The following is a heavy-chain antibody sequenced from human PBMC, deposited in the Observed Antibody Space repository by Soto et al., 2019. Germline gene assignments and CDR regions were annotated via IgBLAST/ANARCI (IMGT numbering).Heavy chain of an antibody. J-gene: IGHJ6*02. CDR3: ARQPGATIKYYYYYYGMDV. D-gene: IGHD1-26*01. CDR1: GYTFTSYG. Sequence: ASVKVSCKASGYTFTSYGISWVRQAPGQGLEWMGWISAYNGNTNYAQKLQGRVTMTTDTSTSTAYMELRSLRSDDTAVYYCARQPGATIKYYYYYYGMDVWGQGTTVTVSS. V-gene: IGHV1-18*01. CDR2: ISAYNGNT.